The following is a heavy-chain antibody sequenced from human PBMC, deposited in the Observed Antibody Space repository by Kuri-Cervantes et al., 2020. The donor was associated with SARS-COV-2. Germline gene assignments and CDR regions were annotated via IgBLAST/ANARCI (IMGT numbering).Heavy chain of an antibody. V-gene: IGHV3-74*01. CDR3: ARDIPTPGYSSGWKYYFDS. CDR1: GFPFSSYW. Sequence: GESLKISCAASGFPFSSYWMHWVRQDPGKGLVWVSRIDPAGSSTSYADSVKGRFIISRDNAKNSLFLQMNSLRAEDTAVYYCARDIPTPGYSSGWKYYFDSWGQGTLVTVSS. CDR2: IDPAGSST. J-gene: IGHJ4*02. D-gene: IGHD6-19*01.